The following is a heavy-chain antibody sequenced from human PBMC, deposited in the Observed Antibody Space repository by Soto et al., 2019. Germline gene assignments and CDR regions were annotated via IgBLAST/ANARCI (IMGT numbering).Heavy chain of an antibody. Sequence: QVQLEQAGAEVKKPGASVRVSCKASGYSFKDYGMSWVRQAPGQGLEWRGWIGAYEVFTNHAQTFQGRVTMTVDTSTTTADMDLRSLRSDDTAIYYCARCYCSVGRCYTCWHFDLWGPGTLITVTA. CDR3: ARCYCSVGRCYTCWHFDL. CDR2: IGAYEVFT. V-gene: IGHV1-18*01. CDR1: GYSFKDYG. J-gene: IGHJ2*01. D-gene: IGHD2-15*01.